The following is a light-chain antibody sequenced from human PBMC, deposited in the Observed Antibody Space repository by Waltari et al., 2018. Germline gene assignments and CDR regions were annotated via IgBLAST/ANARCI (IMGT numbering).Light chain of an antibody. V-gene: IGKV3-15*01. J-gene: IGKJ1*01. CDR3: QQSKIWPA. CDR1: QGINSD. Sequence: EIVMTQSPATLSVSPGEGPTLPCRASQGINSDLAWYQHKPGQAPRLLIYGASTRAAGVPARFSGSGSGTEFTLTISSLQSEDFGVYYCQQSKIWPAFGQGNKVEIK. CDR2: GAS.